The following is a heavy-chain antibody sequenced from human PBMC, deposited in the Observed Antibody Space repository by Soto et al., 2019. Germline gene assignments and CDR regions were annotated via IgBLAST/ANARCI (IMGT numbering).Heavy chain of an antibody. D-gene: IGHD3-22*01. Sequence: ASVKVSCKASGGTFSSYAISWVRQAPGQGLEWMGGIIPIFGTANYAQKFQGRVTITADESTSTAYMELSSLRSEDTAVYYCARGIRMRLSYYDSSGYYGFGAFDIWGQGTMVTVSS. J-gene: IGHJ3*02. CDR1: GGTFSSYA. CDR3: ARGIRMRLSYYDSSGYYGFGAFDI. V-gene: IGHV1-69*13. CDR2: IIPIFGTA.